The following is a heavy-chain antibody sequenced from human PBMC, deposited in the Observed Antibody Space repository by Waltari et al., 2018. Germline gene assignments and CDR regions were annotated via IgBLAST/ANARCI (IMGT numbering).Heavy chain of an antibody. CDR1: GGSFSGYY. CDR3: ASGGGELLRGYFVV. V-gene: IGHV4-34*01. D-gene: IGHD1-26*01. J-gene: IGHJ4*02. CDR2: INHSGST. Sequence: QVQLQQWGAGLLKPSETLSLPCAVYGGSFSGYYWSWIRKPPGKGLEWIGEINHSGSTNYNPSLKSRVTISVDTSKNQFSLKLSSVTAADTAVYYCASGGGELLRGYFVVWGQGTLVTVSS.